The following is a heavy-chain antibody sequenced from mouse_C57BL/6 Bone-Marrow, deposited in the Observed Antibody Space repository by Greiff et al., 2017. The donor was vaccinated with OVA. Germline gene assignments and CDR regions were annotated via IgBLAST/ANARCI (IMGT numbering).Heavy chain of an antibody. V-gene: IGHV5-6*01. CDR3: ARHEKNDGYYNWFAY. CDR2: ISSGGSYT. Sequence: EVKVVESGGDLVKPGGSLKLSCAASGFTFSSYGMSWVRQTPDKRLEWVATISSGGSYTYYPDSVKGRFTISRDNDKNTLYLQMSSLKSEDTAMYYCARHEKNDGYYNWFAYWGQGTLVTVSA. D-gene: IGHD2-3*01. J-gene: IGHJ3*01. CDR1: GFTFSSYG.